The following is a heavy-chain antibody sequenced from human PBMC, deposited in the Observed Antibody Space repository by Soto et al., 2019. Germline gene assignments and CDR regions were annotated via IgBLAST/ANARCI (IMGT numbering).Heavy chain of an antibody. D-gene: IGHD3-3*01. J-gene: IGHJ6*02. V-gene: IGHV4-59*01. CDR2: IYYSGST. CDR3: ARALYYDFWSGYGYYYYGMDV. CDR1: GGSISSYY. Sequence: PSETLSLTCTVPGGSISSYYWSWIRQPPGKGLEWIGYIYYSGSTNYNPSLKSRVTISVDTSKNQFSLKLSSVTAADTAVYYCARALYYDFWSGYGYYYYGMDVWGQGTTVTVSS.